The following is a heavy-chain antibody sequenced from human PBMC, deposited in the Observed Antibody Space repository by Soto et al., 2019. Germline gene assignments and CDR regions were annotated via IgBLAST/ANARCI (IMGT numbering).Heavy chain of an antibody. J-gene: IGHJ3*02. Sequence: QVQLQQWGAGLLKPSETLSLTCAVYGGSVSSSSNYYWSWIRQPPGKGLEWIGEMSHSGATHFNPSLKSRVTISVDTSKTQFALRMSSVTAADTALYYCARVERGTATTVVDAFDIWGPGTMVTVSS. CDR3: ARVERGTATTVVDAFDI. CDR2: MSHSGAT. V-gene: IGHV4-34*01. CDR1: GGSVSSSSNYY. D-gene: IGHD1-1*01.